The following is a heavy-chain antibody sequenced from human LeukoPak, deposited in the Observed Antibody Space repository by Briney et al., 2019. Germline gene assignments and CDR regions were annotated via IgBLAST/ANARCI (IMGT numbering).Heavy chain of an antibody. CDR1: GFTFSSYG. Sequence: PGGSLRLSCAASGFTFSSYGMHWVRQAPGKGLEWVAFIRYDGSNKYYADSVKGRFTISRDNSKNTLYLQMNSLRAEDTAVYYCAKDRAPDIWSGYLDYWGQGTLVTVSS. J-gene: IGHJ4*02. CDR2: IRYDGSNK. CDR3: AKDRAPDIWSGYLDY. D-gene: IGHD3-3*01. V-gene: IGHV3-30*02.